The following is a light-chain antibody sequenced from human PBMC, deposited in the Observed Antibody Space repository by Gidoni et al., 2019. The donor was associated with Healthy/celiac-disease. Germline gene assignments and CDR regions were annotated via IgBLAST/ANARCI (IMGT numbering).Light chain of an antibody. CDR1: SSNIGAGYD. J-gene: IGLJ3*02. CDR3: QSYDSSLSVLV. V-gene: IGLV1-40*01. CDR2: GNS. Sequence: QSVLTQPPSVSGAPGQRVTISCTGSSSNIGAGYDVPWYQQLTGTAPKLLIYGNSNRPSGVPDRFSGSKSGTSASLAITGLQAEDEADYYCQSYDSSLSVLVFGGGTKLTVL.